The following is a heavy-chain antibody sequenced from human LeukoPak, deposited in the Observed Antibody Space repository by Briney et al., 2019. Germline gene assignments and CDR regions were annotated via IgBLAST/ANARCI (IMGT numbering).Heavy chain of an antibody. D-gene: IGHD3-22*01. Sequence: PSETLSLTCSVSGGSISSRDHYWSWIRQHPGKGLEWIGYIFYSGSTHYNPSLKSRVTISVDPSKNQFSLKLSSVTAADTAVYYCARALYYSSGYFFFGYWGQGILVTVSS. V-gene: IGHV4-31*03. CDR2: IFYSGST. J-gene: IGHJ4*02. CDR3: ARALYYSSGYFFFGY. CDR1: GGSISSRDHY.